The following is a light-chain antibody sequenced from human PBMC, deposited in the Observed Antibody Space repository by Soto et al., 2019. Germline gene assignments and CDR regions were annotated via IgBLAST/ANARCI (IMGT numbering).Light chain of an antibody. CDR3: QQYNNWPPWT. CDR1: QSVSSN. Sequence: IVMPQSPATLSVSPGASATLSCRASQSVSSNLAWYQQKPGQAPTLPIYGASTRATGIPARFSGSGSGTEFTLTISSLQSEDFAVYYCQQYNNWPPWTFGQGTKVDIK. J-gene: IGKJ1*01. CDR2: GAS. V-gene: IGKV3-15*01.